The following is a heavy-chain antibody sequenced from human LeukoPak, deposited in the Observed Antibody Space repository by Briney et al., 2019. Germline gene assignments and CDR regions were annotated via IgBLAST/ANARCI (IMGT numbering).Heavy chain of an antibody. CDR3: ARDYADYVGYFFFDY. CDR2: ISGGGETT. V-gene: IGHV3-23*01. J-gene: IGHJ4*02. D-gene: IGHD4-17*01. CDR1: GFVFGSYT. Sequence: PGGSLRLSCAASGFVFGSYTMNWVRQAPGKGLEWVSAISGGGETTYYADSAKGRFTISRDNSQNTLYLQMNSLRAEDTAVYYCARDYADYVGYFFFDYWGQGTLVTVSS.